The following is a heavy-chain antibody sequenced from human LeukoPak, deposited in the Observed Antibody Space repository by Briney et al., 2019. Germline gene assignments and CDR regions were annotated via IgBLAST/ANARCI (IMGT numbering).Heavy chain of an antibody. CDR3: ARVTGYMVEDFFDY. D-gene: IGHD3-9*01. J-gene: IGHJ4*02. CDR1: GGSISIYY. Sequence: PSETLSLTCTVSGGSISIYYWSWIRQPAGKGLEWIGRIYTSGSTNYTPSLKSRVTMSVDTSKNQFSLKLRYVTAADTAVYYCARVTGYMVEDFFDYWGQGTLVTVSS. V-gene: IGHV4-4*07. CDR2: IYTSGST.